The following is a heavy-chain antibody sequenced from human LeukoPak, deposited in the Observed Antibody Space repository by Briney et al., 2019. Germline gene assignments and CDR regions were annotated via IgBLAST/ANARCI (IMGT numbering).Heavy chain of an antibody. V-gene: IGHV1-18*01. CDR1: GYTFTSYG. J-gene: IGHJ6*03. CDR2: ISAYNGNT. Sequence: ASVKVSCKASGYTFTSYGISWVRQAPGQGLEWMGWISAYNGNTNYAQKLQGRVTITADESTSTAYMELSSLRSEDTAVYYCARAYCSSTSCPKIYYYYMDVWGKGTTVTVSS. CDR3: ARAYCSSTSCPKIYYYYMDV. D-gene: IGHD2-2*01.